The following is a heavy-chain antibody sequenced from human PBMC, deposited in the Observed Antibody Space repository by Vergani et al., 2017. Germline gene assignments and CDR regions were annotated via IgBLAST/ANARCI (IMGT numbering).Heavy chain of an antibody. Sequence: QVQLQQWGAGLLKPSETLSLTCAVYGGSFSGYYWSWIRQPPGKGLEWIGEINHSGSTNYNPSLKSRVTISVDTSKNQFSLKLSSVTAADTAVYYCARDLYDWNYWFDPWGQGTLVTVSS. D-gene: IGHD1-1*01. V-gene: IGHV4-34*01. CDR1: GGSFSGYY. J-gene: IGHJ5*02. CDR2: INHSGST. CDR3: ARDLYDWNYWFDP.